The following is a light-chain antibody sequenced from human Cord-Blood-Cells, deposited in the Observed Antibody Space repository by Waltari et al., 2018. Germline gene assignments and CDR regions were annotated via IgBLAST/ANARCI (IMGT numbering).Light chain of an antibody. CDR2: AAS. CDR1: QRISSY. CDR3: QQSYSTPYT. J-gene: IGKJ2*01. V-gene: IGKV1-39*01. Sequence: DIQMTQSPSSLSASLVDRVTITCRASQRISSYLNWYQQKPGKAPKLLIYAASSLQSGVPSRFSGSGSGTDFTLTISSLQPEDFATYYCQQSYSTPYTFGQGTKLEIK.